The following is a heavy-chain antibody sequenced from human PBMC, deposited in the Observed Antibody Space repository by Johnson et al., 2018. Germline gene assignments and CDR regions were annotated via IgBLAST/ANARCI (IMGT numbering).Heavy chain of an antibody. CDR2: VSYDGTKK. CDR3: ARDSTIMIRGFIDYSCDY. CDR1: GFTFSSYG. V-gene: IGHV3-30*03. Sequence: LVESGGGVVQPGRSLRLSCAASGFTFSSYGMHWVRQAPGKGLEWVAVVSYDGTKKYYADSVKGRLTISRDNSKNKLYLQMNSRRVEDTAVYYCARDSTIMIRGFIDYSCDYWGHGTLVTVSS. D-gene: IGHD3-10*01. J-gene: IGHJ4*01.